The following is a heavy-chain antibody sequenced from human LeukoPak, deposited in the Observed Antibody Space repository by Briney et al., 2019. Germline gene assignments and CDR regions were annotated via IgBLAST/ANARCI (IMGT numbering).Heavy chain of an antibody. V-gene: IGHV1-46*01. CDR2: INPSGGST. Sequence: ASVKVSCKASGYTFTGYYMHWVRQAPGQGLEWMGIINPSGGSTSYAQKFQGRVTMTRDMSTSTVYMELSSLRSEDTAVYYCARDSRDSSGSYWFDPWGQGTLVTVSS. CDR3: ARDSRDSSGSYWFDP. CDR1: GYTFTGYY. J-gene: IGHJ5*02. D-gene: IGHD3-22*01.